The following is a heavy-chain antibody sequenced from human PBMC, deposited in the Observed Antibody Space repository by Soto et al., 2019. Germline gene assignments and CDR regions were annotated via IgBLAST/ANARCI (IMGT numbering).Heavy chain of an antibody. J-gene: IGHJ2*01. CDR1: GDTFTSYY. Sequence: QVRLVQSGAEVKAPGASVTVSCKAPGDTFTSYYMHWVRQAPGHGLEWMGVINPIFGTANYAQKFQGRVTITADTSANTVYLELSSLRSEDTAVYYCASTKYDSSAYYYWYLGLWGRGTLVTVSS. D-gene: IGHD3-22*01. CDR2: INPIFGTA. CDR3: ASTKYDSSAYYYWYLGL. V-gene: IGHV1-46*01.